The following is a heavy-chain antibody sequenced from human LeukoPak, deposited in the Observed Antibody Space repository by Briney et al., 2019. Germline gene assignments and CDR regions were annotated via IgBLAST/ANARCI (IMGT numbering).Heavy chain of an antibody. CDR3: ARVGASGWFAY. J-gene: IGHJ5*01. CDR2: ISYDGTGT. CDR1: GFTFSSYA. D-gene: IGHD6-19*01. Sequence: GGSLRLSCAASGFTFSSYAIQWVRRAPGKGLEYVSGISYDGTGTYYANSVKGRFTISRDNSRNTLYLQMGSLRAEDMAVYYCARVGASGWFAYWGQGTLVTVSS. V-gene: IGHV3-64*01.